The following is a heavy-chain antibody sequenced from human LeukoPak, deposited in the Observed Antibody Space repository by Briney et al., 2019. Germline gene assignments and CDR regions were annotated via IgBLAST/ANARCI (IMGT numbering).Heavy chain of an antibody. Sequence: FGPALVKPTQTPTLTCTFSGFSLSTSGMRVSWIRQPPGKALEWLARIDWDDDKFYSTSLKTRLTISKDTSKNQVVLTMANMDPVDTATYYCARDIAVAGVIDYWGQGTLDTVSS. CDR3: ARDIAVAGVIDY. CDR2: IDWDDDK. J-gene: IGHJ4*02. V-gene: IGHV2-70*04. D-gene: IGHD6-19*01. CDR1: GFSLSTSGMR.